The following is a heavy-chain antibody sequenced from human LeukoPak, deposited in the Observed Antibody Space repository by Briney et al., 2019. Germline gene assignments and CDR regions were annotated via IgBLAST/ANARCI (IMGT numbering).Heavy chain of an antibody. CDR2: IWYDGSNK. CDR3: ARDGDIVVVPANYMDV. Sequence: GGSLRLSCAASGFTFSSYGMHWVRQAPGKGLEWVAVIWYDGSNKYYADSVKGRFTISRDNSKNTLYLQMNSLRAEDTAVYYCARDGDIVVVPANYMDVWGKGTTVIVSS. V-gene: IGHV3-33*01. D-gene: IGHD2-2*01. CDR1: GFTFSSYG. J-gene: IGHJ6*03.